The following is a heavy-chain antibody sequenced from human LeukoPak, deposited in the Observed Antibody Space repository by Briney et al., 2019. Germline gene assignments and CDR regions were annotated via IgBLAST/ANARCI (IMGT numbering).Heavy chain of an antibody. CDR1: GGSFSGYY. Sequence: SETLSLTCAVYGGSFSGYYWSWIRQPPGKGLEWIGEINHSGSTNYNPSLKSRVTISVDTSKNQFSLKLSSVTAADTAVYYCARGYMATHNDYWGQGTLVTVSS. CDR3: ARGYMATHNDY. D-gene: IGHD5-12*01. CDR2: INHSGST. V-gene: IGHV4-34*01. J-gene: IGHJ4*02.